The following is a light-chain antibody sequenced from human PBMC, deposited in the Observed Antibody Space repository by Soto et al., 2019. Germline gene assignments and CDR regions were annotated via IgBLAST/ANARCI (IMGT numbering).Light chain of an antibody. V-gene: IGKV3-11*01. CDR1: QNIRTY. CDR2: DAV. J-gene: IGKJ4*01. Sequence: ETVLTQSPDTLSLSPGERATLSCRASQNIRTYLSWYQQKPGHSPRLLVYDAVNRAAGAPDRFSRSGSATDFALTITNVEPDDSAEYVCQQRSDWPPLTFGGGTRVEIK. CDR3: QQRSDWPPLT.